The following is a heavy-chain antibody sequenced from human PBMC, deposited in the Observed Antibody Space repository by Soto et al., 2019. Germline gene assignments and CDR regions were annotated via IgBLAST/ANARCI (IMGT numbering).Heavy chain of an antibody. CDR3: ARAGFYDGVWGKLNFYGLDV. D-gene: IGHD3-16*01. CDR2: TNAGDDIT. J-gene: IGHJ6*02. Sequence: ASVKVSCKASGYTFMSYPLHWVRQAPGQRPEWMGWTNAGDDITQFSQKFQGRLTFTRDTSASTGYMELRSLRSDDTAVYYCARAGFYDGVWGKLNFYGLDVWGQGTTVTVSS. V-gene: IGHV1-3*01. CDR1: GYTFMSYP.